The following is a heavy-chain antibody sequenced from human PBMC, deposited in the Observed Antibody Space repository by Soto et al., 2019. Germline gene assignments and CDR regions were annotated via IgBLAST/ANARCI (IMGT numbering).Heavy chain of an antibody. CDR2: IIPIYGAA. CDR1: GDNFNTYT. D-gene: IGHD6-19*01. V-gene: IGHV1-69*01. CDR3: AARVSVAGPAIDY. J-gene: IGHJ4*02. Sequence: QVQLLQSGAEMKKPGSSVRVSCKPSGDNFNTYTITWVRQAPGQGLEWRGGIIPIYGAASYAQKFQDRVTITADGCTNTVYIELSSLPSEDTALYYCAARVSVAGPAIDYWGQGTRVTVSS.